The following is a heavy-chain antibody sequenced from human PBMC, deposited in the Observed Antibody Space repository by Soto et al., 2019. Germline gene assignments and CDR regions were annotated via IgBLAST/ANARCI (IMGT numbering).Heavy chain of an antibody. J-gene: IGHJ5*02. V-gene: IGHV4-59*08. Sequence: PSETLSLTCTVSGGSISSYYWSWIRQPPGKGLEWIGYIYYSGSTNYNPSLKSRVTISVDTSKNQFSLKLSSVTAAGTAVYYCARHLGYDSSGYYRNWFDPWGQGTLVTVSS. CDR1: GGSISSYY. CDR2: IYYSGST. CDR3: ARHLGYDSSGYYRNWFDP. D-gene: IGHD3-22*01.